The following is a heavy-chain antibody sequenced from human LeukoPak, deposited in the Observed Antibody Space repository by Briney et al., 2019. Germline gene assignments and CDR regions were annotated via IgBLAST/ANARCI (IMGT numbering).Heavy chain of an antibody. CDR2: ISSSSSYI. V-gene: IGHV3-21*01. J-gene: IGHJ4*02. D-gene: IGHD6-13*01. Sequence: PGGSLRLSCAASGFTFSSYSMNWVRQAPGKGLEWVSSISSSSSYIYYADSVKGRFTISRDNAKNSLYLQMNSLRAEDTAVYYCARAAAAGPMLKYWGQGTLVTVSS. CDR1: GFTFSSYS. CDR3: ARAAAAGPMLKY.